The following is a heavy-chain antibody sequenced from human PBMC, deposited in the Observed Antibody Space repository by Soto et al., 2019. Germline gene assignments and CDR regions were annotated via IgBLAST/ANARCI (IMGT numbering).Heavy chain of an antibody. CDR2: IKSKTDGGTT. CDR3: TXDPLYSSSWYYHYGMDV. D-gene: IGHD6-13*01. CDR1: GFTFSNAW. J-gene: IGHJ6*02. V-gene: IGHV3-15*01. Sequence: PGGSLRLSCAASGFTFSNAWMSWVRQAPGKGLEWVGRIKSKTDGGTTDYAAPVKGRFTISRDDSKNTLYLQMNSLKTEDTAVYYCTXDPLYSSSWYYHYGMDVWGQGTTVTVSS.